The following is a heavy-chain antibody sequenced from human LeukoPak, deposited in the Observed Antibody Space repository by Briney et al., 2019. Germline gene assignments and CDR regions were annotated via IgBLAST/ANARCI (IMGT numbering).Heavy chain of an antibody. CDR3: AEGIYSSGWSYFDY. V-gene: IGHV3-23*01. CDR2: LSGSGITT. D-gene: IGHD6-19*01. CDR1: GFTFSNSA. J-gene: IGHJ4*01. Sequence: PGGSLRLSCAASGFTFSNSAMSWVRQAPGKGLEWVSTLSGSGITTYYADSVKGRFTISRDNSKNTLYLQMNSLRAEDTAVYYCAEGIYSSGWSYFDYWATEPWSPSPQ.